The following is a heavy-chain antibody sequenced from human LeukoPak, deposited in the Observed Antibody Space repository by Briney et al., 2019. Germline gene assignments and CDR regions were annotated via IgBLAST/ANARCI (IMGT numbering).Heavy chain of an antibody. J-gene: IGHJ3*02. D-gene: IGHD3-9*01. V-gene: IGHV4-59*01. CDR2: IYYSGST. CDR3: ARADILTGYYHDAFDI. Sequence: SSETLSLTCAVYGGSFSSYYWSWIRQPPGKGLEWIGYIYYSGSTNYNPSLKSRVTISVDTSKNQFSLKLSSVTAADTAVYYCARADILTGYYHDAFDIWGQGTMVTVSS. CDR1: GGSFSSYY.